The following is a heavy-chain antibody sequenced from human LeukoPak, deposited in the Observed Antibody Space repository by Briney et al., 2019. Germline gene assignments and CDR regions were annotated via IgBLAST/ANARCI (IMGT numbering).Heavy chain of an antibody. CDR2: IKGDG. CDR1: GFTFSSYW. D-gene: IGHD5-18*01. Sequence: GGSLRLSCAASGFTFSSYWMHRVRHTPGKGLVWVSRIKGDGSYADSVKGRFTISRDNAKNTLYLQMNSLRAEDTAVYYCARDGYSFGHDFDYWGQGTLVTVSS. J-gene: IGHJ4*02. CDR3: ARDGYSFGHDFDY. V-gene: IGHV3-74*01.